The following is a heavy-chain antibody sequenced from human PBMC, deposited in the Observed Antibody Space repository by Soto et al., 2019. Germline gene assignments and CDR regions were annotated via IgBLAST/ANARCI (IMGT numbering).Heavy chain of an antibody. D-gene: IGHD3-22*01. J-gene: IGHJ6*02. CDR2: IYYSGGT. CDR1: GGSISTYY. CDR3: ARGKYYDSSGSRGYGMDV. Sequence: PSETLSLTCTISGGSISTYYWTWIRQPPGKGLEWIGYIYYSGGTNCNPSLKSRVTMSVDTSKNQFSLKLSSVTAADTAMFYFARGKYYDSSGSRGYGMDVWGQGTTVTVSS. V-gene: IGHV4-59*08.